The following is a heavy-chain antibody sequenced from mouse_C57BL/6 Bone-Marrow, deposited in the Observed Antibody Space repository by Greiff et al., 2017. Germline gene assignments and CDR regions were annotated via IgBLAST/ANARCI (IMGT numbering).Heavy chain of an antibody. CDR2: IDPSDSYT. Sequence: QVQLQQPGAELVRPGTSVKLSCKASGYTFTSYWMHWVKQRPGQGLEWIGVIDPSDSYTTYNQKFKGKATLTVDTSSSTAYMQLSSLTSEDSAVYYCARDGNYPAWFDYWGQGTLVTVSA. CDR3: ARDGNYPAWFDY. CDR1: GYTFTSYW. V-gene: IGHV1-59*01. J-gene: IGHJ3*01. D-gene: IGHD2-1*01.